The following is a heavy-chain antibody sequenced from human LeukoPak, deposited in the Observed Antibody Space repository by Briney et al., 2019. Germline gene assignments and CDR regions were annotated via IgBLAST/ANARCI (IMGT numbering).Heavy chain of an antibody. D-gene: IGHD3-22*01. J-gene: IGHJ4*02. CDR1: GGSISSGSYY. V-gene: IGHV4-61*01. CDR3: ARTDYYDTSGYYY. CDR2: ISYSEIYSETT. Sequence: SETLSLTCTVSGGSISSGSYYWSWIRQPPGKRLEWIGYISYSEIYSETTNYNPSLKSRVTISVDTSKNQFSLKLRSVTAADTAVYYCARTDYYDTSGYYYWGQGTLVTVSS.